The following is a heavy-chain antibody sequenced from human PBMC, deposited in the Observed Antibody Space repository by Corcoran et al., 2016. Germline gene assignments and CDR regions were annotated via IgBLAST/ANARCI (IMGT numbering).Heavy chain of an antibody. CDR1: GDTFTSYY. CDR3: AREGASCGGDCYDAFDI. V-gene: IGHV1-46*01. J-gene: IGHJ3*02. D-gene: IGHD2-21*02. Sequence: QVQLVESGAEGKKTGATVKVSCKASGDTFTSYYMHWVRQAPGQGLEWMGIINPSGGSTSYAQKFQGRVTMTRDTSTSTVYMELSSLRSEDTAVYYCAREGASCGGDCYDAFDIWVPATMVTVSS. CDR2: INPSGGST.